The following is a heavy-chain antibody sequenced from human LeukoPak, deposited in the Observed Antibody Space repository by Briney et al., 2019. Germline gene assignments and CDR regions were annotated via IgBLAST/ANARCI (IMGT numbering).Heavy chain of an antibody. CDR3: ARDTVLLWFGELSHFDY. D-gene: IGHD3-10*01. J-gene: IGHJ4*02. V-gene: IGHV3-23*01. CDR2: ISGSGGST. CDR1: GFTFSSYA. Sequence: GGSLRLSCAASGFTFSSYAMSWVRQAPGKGLEWVSAISGSGGSTYYADSVKGRFTISRDNSKNTLYLQMNSLRAEDTAVYYCARDTVLLWFGELSHFDYWGQGTLVTVSS.